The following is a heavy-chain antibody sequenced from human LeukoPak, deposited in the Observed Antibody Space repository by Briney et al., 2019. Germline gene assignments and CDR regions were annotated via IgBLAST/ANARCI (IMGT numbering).Heavy chain of an antibody. CDR3: ARHDRSGYDSRGLFDY. D-gene: IGHD5-12*01. V-gene: IGHV4-59*04. CDR1: GGSISSYY. CDR2: ISYSGGT. Sequence: SETLSLTCTVSGGSISSYYWSWIRQPPGKGLEWVGYISYSGGTYYNPSLKSRVTISVDTSKNQFSLKLNSVTAADTAVYYCARHDRSGYDSRGLFDYGGQGTLVTVSA. J-gene: IGHJ4*02.